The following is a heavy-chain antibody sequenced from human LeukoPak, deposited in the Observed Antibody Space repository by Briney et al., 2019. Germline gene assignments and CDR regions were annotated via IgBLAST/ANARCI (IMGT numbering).Heavy chain of an antibody. V-gene: IGHV4-34*01. Sequence: SETLSLTCAVSGGSFSGYYWSWIRQPPGKGLEWIGEINHSGSTNYNPSLKSRVTISVDTSKNQFSLKLSSVTAADTAVYYCARTAPVLRYFGWFDPWGQGTLVTVSS. CDR1: GGSFSGYY. D-gene: IGHD3-9*01. CDR3: ARTAPVLRYFGWFDP. J-gene: IGHJ5*02. CDR2: INHSGST.